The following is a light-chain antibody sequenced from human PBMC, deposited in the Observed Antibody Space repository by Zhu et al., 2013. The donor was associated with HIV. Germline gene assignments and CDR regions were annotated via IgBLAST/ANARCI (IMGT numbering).Light chain of an antibody. CDR1: QSVGTW. CDR2: DAS. CDR3: QDLNTFPFT. V-gene: IGKV1-5*01. Sequence: DIQMTQSPSTLSAFAGDRVTITCRASQSVGTWLAWYQQRPGKAPKLLIYDASSLQSGVSSRFSGSGSGTEFTLTVSSLQPEDFATYFCQDLNTFPFTFGPGTKVDVK. J-gene: IGKJ3*01.